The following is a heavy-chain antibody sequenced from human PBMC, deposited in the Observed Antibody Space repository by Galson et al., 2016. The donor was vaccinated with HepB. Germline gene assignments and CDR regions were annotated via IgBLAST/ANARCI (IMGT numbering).Heavy chain of an antibody. Sequence: SLRLSCAASGFTLINYAMHWVRQAPGKGQEYVSTISTNGGCTNYADSVKGRFTISRDNSKNALYLQMSSLRPEDTAVYYCVKGGYYDRKGFDYWGQGTMVTVSS. CDR1: GFTLINYA. V-gene: IGHV3-64D*06. CDR2: ISTNGGCT. J-gene: IGHJ3*01. D-gene: IGHD3-22*01. CDR3: VKGGYYDRKGFDY.